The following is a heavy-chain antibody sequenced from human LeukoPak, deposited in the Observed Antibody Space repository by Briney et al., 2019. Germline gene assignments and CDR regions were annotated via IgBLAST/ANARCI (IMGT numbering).Heavy chain of an antibody. J-gene: IGHJ4*02. CDR1: GFTFSSYW. Sequence: GGSLRLSCAASGFTFSSYWMSWVRQAPGKGLEWVANIKQDGSEKYSVDSVKGRFTISRDNAKNSLYLQMNSLRGEDTAVYYCARLYCRTISCLCFDYWGQGTLVTVSS. V-gene: IGHV3-7*01. CDR3: ARLYCRTISCLCFDY. D-gene: IGHD2-2*01. CDR2: IKQDGSEK.